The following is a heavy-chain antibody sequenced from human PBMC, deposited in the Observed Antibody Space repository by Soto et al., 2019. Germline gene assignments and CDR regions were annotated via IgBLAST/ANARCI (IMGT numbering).Heavy chain of an antibody. CDR2: INPSGGST. CDR3: AASSVVVPERYGMDV. V-gene: IGHV1-46*01. J-gene: IGHJ6*02. Sequence: GASVKVSCKASGFTFSTYYRHWARQAPGQGLEWVGIINPSGGSTRYAQKFQGRVTITRDTSASTAYMELSSLRSEDTAVYYCAASSVVVPERYGMDVWGQGTTVTVSS. D-gene: IGHD2-2*01. CDR1: GFTFSTYY.